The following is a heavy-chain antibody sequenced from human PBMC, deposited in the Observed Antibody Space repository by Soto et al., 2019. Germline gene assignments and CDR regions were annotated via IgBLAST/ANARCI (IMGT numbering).Heavy chain of an antibody. Sequence: SETLSLTCTVSGGSISSSSCHWGWIRQPPGKGLEWIASIKYSGSTNYNPSLKSRVTISVDTSKNQFSLKLSSVTAADTAVYYCARGGIAVAGPKYNWFDPWGQGTLVTVSS. J-gene: IGHJ5*02. D-gene: IGHD6-19*01. V-gene: IGHV4-39*07. CDR3: ARGGIAVAGPKYNWFDP. CDR2: IKYSGST. CDR1: GGSISSSSCH.